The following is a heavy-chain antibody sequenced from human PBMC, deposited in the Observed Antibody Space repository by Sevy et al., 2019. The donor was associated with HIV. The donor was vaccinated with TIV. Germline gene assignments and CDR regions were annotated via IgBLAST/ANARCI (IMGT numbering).Heavy chain of an antibody. Sequence: GGSLRLSCAASGFTFTSYSMNWVRQAPGKGLEWVSYISSGSTTRYYADSVKGRLTISRDNAKNSVYLQMYSLRAEDTAVYYCARNGGYADYGMDVWGQGTTVTVSS. CDR1: GFTFTSYS. V-gene: IGHV3-48*01. J-gene: IGHJ6*02. CDR3: ARNGGYADYGMDV. CDR2: ISSGSTTR. D-gene: IGHD5-12*01.